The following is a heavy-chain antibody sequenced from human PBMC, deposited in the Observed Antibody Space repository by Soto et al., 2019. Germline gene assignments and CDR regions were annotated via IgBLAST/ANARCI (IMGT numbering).Heavy chain of an antibody. CDR1: GYTFTSYG. CDR3: ARTWRGSGSYYNPDFDY. V-gene: IGHV1-18*01. D-gene: IGHD3-10*01. Sequence: QVQLVQSGAEVKKPGASVKVSCKASGYTFTSYGISWVRQAPGQGLEWMGWISAYNGNTNYAQKLQGRVTMTTDTATSTAYMELRSLRSDDTAVYYCARTWRGSGSYYNPDFDYWGQGTLVTVSS. CDR2: ISAYNGNT. J-gene: IGHJ4*02.